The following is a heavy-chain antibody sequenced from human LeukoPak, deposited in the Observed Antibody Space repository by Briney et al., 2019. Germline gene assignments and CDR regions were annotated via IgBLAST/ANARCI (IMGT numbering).Heavy chain of an antibody. Sequence: PSETLSLTCTVSGGSISSGDYYWSWLRQPPGKGLEWIGYINYSGSTYYNPSRKSRITISADTSKNQFSLKLSSVTAADTAVYFCARDGIVVPAAGDFYYGMDVWGKGTTVTVSS. D-gene: IGHD2-2*01. CDR2: INYSGST. CDR3: ARDGIVVPAAGDFYYGMDV. J-gene: IGHJ6*04. V-gene: IGHV4-30-4*01. CDR1: GGSISSGDYY.